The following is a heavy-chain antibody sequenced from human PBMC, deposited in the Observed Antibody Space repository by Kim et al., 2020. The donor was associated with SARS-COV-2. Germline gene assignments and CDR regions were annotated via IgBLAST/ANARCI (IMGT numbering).Heavy chain of an antibody. V-gene: IGHV3-21*01. Sequence: SYIYYADSAKGRFTISRDNAKHSLYLQMNSLRAEDTAVYYCARSAAGDYWGQGTLVTVSS. CDR2: SYI. CDR3: ARSAAGDY. D-gene: IGHD6-13*01. J-gene: IGHJ4*02.